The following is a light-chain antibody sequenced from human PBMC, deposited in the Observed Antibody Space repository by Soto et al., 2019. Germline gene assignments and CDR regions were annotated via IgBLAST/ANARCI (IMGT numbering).Light chain of an antibody. Sequence: ERDRVTITCRASQTITRYLNWYQQKQGKAPKVLIYAASSLHSGVPSRFSGSGSVSDFTLTNSSQQRGHCTTADPHQSSITAYSSGHGTKVDIK. CDR1: QTITRY. V-gene: IGKV1-39*01. CDR2: AAS. J-gene: IGKJ2*03. CDR3: HQSSITAYS.